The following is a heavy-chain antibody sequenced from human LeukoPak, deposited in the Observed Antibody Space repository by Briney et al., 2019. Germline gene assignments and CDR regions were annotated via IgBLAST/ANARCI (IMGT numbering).Heavy chain of an antibody. CDR1: SFSISSGHY. Sequence: SETLSLTCSVSSFSISSGHYWGWIRPPPGKGLEWIGSIYHSGPTYYNPSLKSRVTISVDTSKNHFSQTLTSVTAADTAVYYCARDVDRFDYWGQGTLVTVSS. V-gene: IGHV4-38-2*02. J-gene: IGHJ4*02. CDR3: ARDVDRFDY. CDR2: IYHSGPT. D-gene: IGHD2-21*01.